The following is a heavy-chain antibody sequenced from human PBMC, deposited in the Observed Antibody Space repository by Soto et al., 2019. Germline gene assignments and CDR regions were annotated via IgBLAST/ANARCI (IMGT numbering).Heavy chain of an antibody. CDR2: VNPIVSMS. V-gene: IGHV1-69*02. CDR1: GDTFSFYT. J-gene: IGHJ4*02. CDR3: AASYGSGYRAFDY. D-gene: IGHD3-10*01. Sequence: ASVKVSCKASGDTFSFYTIKWVRQAPGLRLEWMGRVNPIVSMSNYAQKFQGRVTITADKSTNTAYMQLSSLRSEDTAIYYCAASYGSGYRAFDYWGQGAMVTVP.